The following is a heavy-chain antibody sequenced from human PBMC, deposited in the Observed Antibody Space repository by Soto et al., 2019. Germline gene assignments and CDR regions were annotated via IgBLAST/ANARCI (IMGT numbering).Heavy chain of an antibody. CDR2: ISAYNGNT. CDR3: ARDGEGGNYYYYGMDV. J-gene: IGHJ6*02. V-gene: IGHV1-18*01. D-gene: IGHD3-10*01. CDR1: GYTFTSYG. Sequence: QVQLVQSGAEVKKPGASVKVSCKAPGYTFTSYGISWVRQAPGQGLEWMGWISAYNGNTNYAQKLQGRVTMTTDTSTSTAYMELRRLRADDTAVYYCARDGEGGNYYYYGMDVWGQGTTVTVSS.